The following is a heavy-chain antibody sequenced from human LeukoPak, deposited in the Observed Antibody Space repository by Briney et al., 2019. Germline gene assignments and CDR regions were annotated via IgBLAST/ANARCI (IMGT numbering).Heavy chain of an antibody. CDR2: IKQDGSEK. CDR3: ARLGEKADFDY. J-gene: IGHJ4*02. V-gene: IGHV3-7*01. CDR1: GFTFSTYW. D-gene: IGHD3-16*01. Sequence: GGSLRLSCAASGFTFSTYWMSWVRQAPGKGLEWVANIKQDGSEKYYVDSVKGRFTFSRDNAKNSLFLQMNSLRAEDTAVYYCARLGEKADFDYWGQGTLVTVSS.